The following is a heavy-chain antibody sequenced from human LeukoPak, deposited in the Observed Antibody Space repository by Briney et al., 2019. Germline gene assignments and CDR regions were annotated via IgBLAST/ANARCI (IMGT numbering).Heavy chain of an antibody. J-gene: IGHJ3*02. Sequence: GGSLRLSCTASGFTFSNYAMHWVRQAPGKGLEWVAVISYDGSNKYYADSVKGRFTISRDNSKNTLYLQMNSLRAEDTAVYYCAREAFAFDIWGQGTMVTVSS. CDR1: GFTFSNYA. V-gene: IGHV3-30-3*01. CDR3: AREAFAFDI. CDR2: ISYDGSNK.